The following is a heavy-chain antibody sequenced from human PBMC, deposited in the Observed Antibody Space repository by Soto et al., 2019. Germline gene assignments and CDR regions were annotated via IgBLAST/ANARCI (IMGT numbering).Heavy chain of an antibody. CDR3: ARSPSYRGVIIPPLFGSFDP. CDR2: MNPHSGNR. Sequence: QVQLVQSGAEVKKPGASVKVSCRASEYTFTNSDINWVRQAPGQGLEWMGWMNPHSGNRVYARKFQGRVTMTTTTSTSTAYMELSSLRSEDTAVYYCARSPSYRGVIIPPLFGSFDPWGQGILVTVSS. V-gene: IGHV1-8*02. J-gene: IGHJ5*02. D-gene: IGHD3-10*01. CDR1: EYTFTNSD.